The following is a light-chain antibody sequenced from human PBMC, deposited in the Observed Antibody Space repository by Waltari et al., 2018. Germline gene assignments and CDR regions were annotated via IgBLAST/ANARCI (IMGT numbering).Light chain of an antibody. J-gene: IGLJ2*01. CDR3: AGWDDSRTGVV. V-gene: IGLV1-47*01. CDR1: SSNIGPTY. Sequence: QSVLTQPPSLSGTPGQRVTISCSGSSSNIGPTYVFWYQQFPGRAPNLLIYLAAHRPSGVPARFSASKSGPAASLPISGLRPGDEADYHCAGWDDSRTGVVFGGGTKLTV. CDR2: LAA.